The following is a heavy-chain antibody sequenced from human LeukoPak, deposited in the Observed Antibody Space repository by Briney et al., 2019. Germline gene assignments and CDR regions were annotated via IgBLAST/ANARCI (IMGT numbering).Heavy chain of an antibody. V-gene: IGHV3-30-3*01. D-gene: IGHD2-21*02. J-gene: IGHJ4*02. Sequence: PGRSLRLSCAASGFTFRSYTIHWVRQAPGKGLEWMALISYNGSNKYYADSVKGRLTISRDNSKNTLYLQMNSLRAEDTAVYYCARDERSPYCGGDCHSYYDYWGQGTLVTVSS. CDR1: GFTFRSYT. CDR2: ISYNGSNK. CDR3: ARDERSPYCGGDCHSYYDY.